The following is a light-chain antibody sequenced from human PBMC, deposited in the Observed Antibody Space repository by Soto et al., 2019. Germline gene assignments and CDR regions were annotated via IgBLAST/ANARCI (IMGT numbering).Light chain of an antibody. CDR1: QSVSSTY. V-gene: IGKV3-20*01. CDR2: GAS. J-gene: IGKJ1*01. Sequence: EIVLTQSPGTLSLSPGETATLSCRASQSVSSTYLAWYQQKPGQAPRLLIYGASSRASGIPDRFSGSGSGTDFTLTISRLEPEDFAVYYCQHYNSYSEAFGQGTKVEL. CDR3: QHYNSYSEA.